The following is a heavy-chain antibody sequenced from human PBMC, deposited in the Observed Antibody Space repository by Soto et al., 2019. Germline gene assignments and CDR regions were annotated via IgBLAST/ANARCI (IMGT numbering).Heavy chain of an antibody. V-gene: IGHV3-30*18. D-gene: IGHD2-2*01. CDR3: AKDSDIVVVPAAPGAVASPDY. Sequence: PGGSLRLSCAASGFTFSSYGMHWVRQAPGKGLEWVAVISYDGSNKYYADSVKGRFTISRDNSKNTLYLQMNSLRAEDTAVYYCAKDSDIVVVPAAPGAVASPDYWGQGTLVTVSS. J-gene: IGHJ4*02. CDR2: ISYDGSNK. CDR1: GFTFSSYG.